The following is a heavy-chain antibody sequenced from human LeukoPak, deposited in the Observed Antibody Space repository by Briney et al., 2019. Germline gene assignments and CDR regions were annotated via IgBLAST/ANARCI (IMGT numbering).Heavy chain of an antibody. CDR1: GFTFSSYG. Sequence: GGSLRLSCAASGFTFSSYGMHWVRQAPGKGLEWVAFIRYDGSNKYYADSVKGRFTISRDNSKNTLYLQMNSLRAEDTAVYYCAKDAGRPDTYYDFWSGLEMDYWGQGTLVTVSS. D-gene: IGHD3-3*01. V-gene: IGHV3-30*02. J-gene: IGHJ4*02. CDR2: IRYDGSNK. CDR3: AKDAGRPDTYYDFWSGLEMDY.